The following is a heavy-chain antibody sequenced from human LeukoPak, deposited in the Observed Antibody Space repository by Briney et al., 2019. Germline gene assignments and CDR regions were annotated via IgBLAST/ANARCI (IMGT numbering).Heavy chain of an antibody. CDR2: IYHSGST. Sequence: SETLSLTCAVSGYSISSGYYWGWIRQPPGKGLEWIGSIYHSGSTYYNPSLKSRVTISVDTSKNQFSLKLSSVTAADTAVYYCARILDSWFDPWGQGTLVTVSS. CDR3: ARILDSWFDP. J-gene: IGHJ5*02. CDR1: GYSISSGYY. V-gene: IGHV4-38-2*01.